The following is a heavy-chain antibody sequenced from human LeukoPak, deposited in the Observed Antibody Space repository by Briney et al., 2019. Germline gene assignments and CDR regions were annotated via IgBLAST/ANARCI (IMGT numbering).Heavy chain of an antibody. J-gene: IGHJ5*02. CDR3: ARELVGAVAGTEMDWFDP. D-gene: IGHD6-19*01. Sequence: GGSLRLSCAASGFTVSSNYMSWVRQAPGKGLEWVSVIYSGGSTYYADSVKGRFTISRDNSKNTLYLQMNSLRAEDTAVYYCARELVGAVAGTEMDWFDPWGQGTLVTVSS. CDR1: GFTVSSNY. CDR2: IYSGGST. V-gene: IGHV3-66*01.